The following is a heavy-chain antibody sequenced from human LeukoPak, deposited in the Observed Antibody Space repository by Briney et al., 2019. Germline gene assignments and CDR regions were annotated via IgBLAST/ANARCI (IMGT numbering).Heavy chain of an antibody. D-gene: IGHD3-22*01. Sequence: SETLSLTCTVSGGSISSGDYYWSWIRQPPGKGLEWIGYIYYSGSTYYNPSLKSRVTISVDTSKNQFSLKLSSVTAADTAVYYCARVAYYYDSSGYYSNYYYGMDVWGQGTTVTVSS. V-gene: IGHV4-30-4*01. CDR3: ARVAYYYDSSGYYSNYYYGMDV. J-gene: IGHJ6*02. CDR2: IYYSGST. CDR1: GGSISSGDYY.